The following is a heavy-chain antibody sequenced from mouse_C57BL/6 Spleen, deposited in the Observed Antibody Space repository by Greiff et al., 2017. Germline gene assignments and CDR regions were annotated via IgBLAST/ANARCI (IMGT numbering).Heavy chain of an antibody. CDR2: IWRGGST. V-gene: IGHV2-2*01. CDR3: ARHLYYFDD. J-gene: IGHJ2*01. Sequence: VQLVESGPGLVQPSQSLSITCTVSGFSLTSYGVHWVRQSPGKGLEWLGVIWRGGSTDYNAAFISRLSISKDNSKSQVFFKMNSLQADDTAIYYCARHLYYFDDWGKGTTLTVSS. CDR1: GFSLTSYG.